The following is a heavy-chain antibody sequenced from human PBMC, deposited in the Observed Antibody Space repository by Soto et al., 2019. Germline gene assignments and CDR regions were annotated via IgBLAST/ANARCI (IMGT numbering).Heavy chain of an antibody. J-gene: IGHJ4*02. V-gene: IGHV1-69*06. D-gene: IGHD3-3*01. CDR1: GGTFGSYA. CDR2: IIPIFGTA. CDR3: ARGYDFWSGYYTGSFDY. Sequence: SVKVSCKASGGTFGSYAISWVRQAPGQGLEWMGGIIPIFGTANYAQKFQGRVTITADKSTSTAYMELSSLRSEDTAVYYCARGYDFWSGYYTGSFDYWGQGTLVTVSS.